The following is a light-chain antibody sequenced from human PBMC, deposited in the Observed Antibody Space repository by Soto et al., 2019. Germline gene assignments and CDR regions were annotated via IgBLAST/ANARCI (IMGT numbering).Light chain of an antibody. CDR1: QSISST. J-gene: IGKJ1*01. V-gene: IGKV1-39*01. CDR3: QQSYSTPRT. CDR2: ATS. Sequence: DIQMTQSPSSLSASVGGRVTITCRASQSISSTLNWYQQKPGEAPKLLIYATSTLHSGVPSRFSGSASGTDFTLTISSPQPEDFATYYCQQSYSTPRTFGQGTKVEIK.